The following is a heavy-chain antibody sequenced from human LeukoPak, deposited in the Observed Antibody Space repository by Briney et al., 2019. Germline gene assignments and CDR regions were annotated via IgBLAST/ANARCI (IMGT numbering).Heavy chain of an antibody. J-gene: IGHJ4*02. CDR3: ARDYNYASLGKGAYYFDY. CDR1: GFTFSDYY. CDR2: ISTSGTSV. V-gene: IGHV3-11*01. Sequence: PGGSLRLSCAASGFTFSDYYMSWIRQAPGKGLEWVSYISTSGTSVYYADSVKGRLTISRDNAKNSLYLQVNSLRAEDTAVYYCARDYNYASLGKGAYYFDYWRQGTLVTVSS. D-gene: IGHD7-27*01.